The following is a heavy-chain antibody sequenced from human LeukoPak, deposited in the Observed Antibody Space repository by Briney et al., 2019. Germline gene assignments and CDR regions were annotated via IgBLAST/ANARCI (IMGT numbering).Heavy chain of an antibody. CDR2: ISYAGSNK. CDR1: GFTFSSYA. V-gene: IGHV3-30-3*01. D-gene: IGHD5-18*01. CDR3: ARDGYSYAPEYYFDY. J-gene: IGHJ4*02. Sequence: PGRSLRLSCAASGFTFSSYAMHWVRQAPGKGLEWVVVISYAGSNKYYADSVKGRFTISRDNSKNTLYLQMNSLRAEDTAVYYCARDGYSYAPEYYFDYWGQGTLVTVSS.